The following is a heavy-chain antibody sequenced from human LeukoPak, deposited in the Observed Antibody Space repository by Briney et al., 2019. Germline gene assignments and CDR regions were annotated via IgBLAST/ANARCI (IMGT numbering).Heavy chain of an antibody. Sequence: PSETLSLTCTVSGGSISSYYWSWIRQPPGKGLEWIGYIYYSGSTNYNPSLKSRVTMSVDTSKNQFSLKLSSVTAADTAVYYCAREETGDLNLVDYWGQGTLVTVSS. J-gene: IGHJ4*02. CDR3: AREETGDLNLVDY. CDR1: GGSISSYY. D-gene: IGHD7-27*01. CDR2: IYYSGST. V-gene: IGHV4-59*12.